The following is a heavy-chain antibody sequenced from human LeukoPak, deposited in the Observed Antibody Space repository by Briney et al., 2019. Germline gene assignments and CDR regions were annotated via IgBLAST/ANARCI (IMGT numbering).Heavy chain of an antibody. CDR1: GFTFSSYE. V-gene: IGHV3-48*03. J-gene: IGHJ4*02. CDR2: ISSSGSTI. D-gene: IGHD6-19*01. CDR3: AREPEEYSSGWRPYYFDY. Sequence: GGSLRLSCAASGFTFSSYEMNWVRQAPGKGLEWVSYISSSGSTIYYADSVKGRFTISRDNPKNSLYLQMNSLRAEDTAVYYCAREPEEYSSGWRPYYFDYWGQGTLVTVSS.